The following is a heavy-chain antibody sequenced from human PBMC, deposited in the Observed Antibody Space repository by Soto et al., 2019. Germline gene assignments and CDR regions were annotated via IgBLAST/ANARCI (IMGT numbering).Heavy chain of an antibody. J-gene: IGHJ6*02. CDR2: ISSSGSTI. Sequence: GSLRLSCAASGFTFSSYEMNWVRQAPGKGLEWVSYISSSGSTIYYADSVKGRFTISRDNAKNSLYLQMNSLRAEDTAVYYCASLFRGPLAYYYYGMDVWGQGTTVTVSS. D-gene: IGHD6-25*01. V-gene: IGHV3-48*03. CDR1: GFTFSSYE. CDR3: ASLFRGPLAYYYYGMDV.